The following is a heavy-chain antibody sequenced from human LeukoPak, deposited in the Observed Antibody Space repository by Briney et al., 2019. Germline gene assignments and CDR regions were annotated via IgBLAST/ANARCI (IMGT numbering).Heavy chain of an antibody. CDR3: ARKRCKGDCYLFDP. CDR1: GYTFTDYY. D-gene: IGHD2-21*02. CDR2: INPNDGDT. V-gene: IGHV1-2*02. Sequence: ASVKVSCKASGYTFTDYYMHWVRQAPGQGFEWMGWINPNDGDTNYAQKFQGRVTMTRDTSISTAHMEVSRLRSDDTAVYYCARKRCKGDCYLFDPWGQGTLVTVSS. J-gene: IGHJ5*02.